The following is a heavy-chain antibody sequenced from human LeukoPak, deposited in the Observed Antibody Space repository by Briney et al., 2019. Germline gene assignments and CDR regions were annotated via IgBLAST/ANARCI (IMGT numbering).Heavy chain of an antibody. V-gene: IGHV3-7*01. Sequence: PGGSLRLSCAASGFTFSDYYMNWIRQAPGKGLEWVANIKQDGSEKYYVDSVKGRFTISRDNAKNSLYLQMNSLRAEDTAVYYCAREAMITFGGVTTWGQGTLVTVSS. CDR3: AREAMITFGGVTT. J-gene: IGHJ4*02. CDR2: IKQDGSEK. CDR1: GFTFSDYY. D-gene: IGHD3-16*01.